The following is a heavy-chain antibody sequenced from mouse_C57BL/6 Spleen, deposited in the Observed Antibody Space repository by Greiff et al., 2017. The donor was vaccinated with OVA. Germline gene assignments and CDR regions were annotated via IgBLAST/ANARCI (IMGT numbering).Heavy chain of an antibody. V-gene: IGHV5-16*01. CDR2: INYDGSST. Sequence: EVHLVESEGGLVQPGSSMKLSCTASGFTFSDYYMAWVRQVPEKGLEWVANINYDGSSTYYLDSLKSRFIISRDNAKNILYLQMSSLKSEDTATYYCARVEGYDWYFDVWGTGTTVTVSS. CDR1: GFTFSDYY. D-gene: IGHD2-2*01. J-gene: IGHJ1*03. CDR3: ARVEGYDWYFDV.